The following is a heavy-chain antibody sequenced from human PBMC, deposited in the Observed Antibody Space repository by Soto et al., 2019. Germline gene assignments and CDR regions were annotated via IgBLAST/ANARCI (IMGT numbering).Heavy chain of an antibody. D-gene: IGHD3-9*01. CDR1: GFTFSSYS. V-gene: IGHV3-48*01. Sequence: PGGSLRLSCAASGFTFSSYSMNWVRQAPGKGLEWVSYISSSSSTIYYADSVKGRFTISRDNAKNSLYLQMNSLRAEDTAVYYCARDVSLRYFRRYTSYYYYYMDVWGKGTTVTVSS. CDR2: ISSSSSTI. CDR3: ARDVSLRYFRRYTSYYYYYMDV. J-gene: IGHJ6*03.